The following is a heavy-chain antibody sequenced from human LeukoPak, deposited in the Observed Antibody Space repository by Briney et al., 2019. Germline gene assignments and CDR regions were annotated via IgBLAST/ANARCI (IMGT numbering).Heavy chain of an antibody. CDR1: GFTFSSYS. CDR3: ARDRGSYYLAFFDY. Sequence: GGSLRLSCAASGFTFSSYSMNWVRQAPGKGLEWVSSISSSSSYIYYADSVKGRFTISRDNAKNSLYLQMNSLRAEDTAVYYRARDRGSYYLAFFDYWGQGTLVTVSS. J-gene: IGHJ4*02. V-gene: IGHV3-21*01. D-gene: IGHD1-26*01. CDR2: ISSSSSYI.